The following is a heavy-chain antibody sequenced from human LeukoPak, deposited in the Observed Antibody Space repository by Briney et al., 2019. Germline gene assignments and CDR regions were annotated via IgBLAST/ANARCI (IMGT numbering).Heavy chain of an antibody. V-gene: IGHV1-69*05. CDR1: GYTFTSYA. J-gene: IGHJ4*02. CDR3: ASERRYSYGYKGHEGYFDY. CDR2: IIPIFGTA. Sequence: EASVKVSCKASGYTFTSYAISWVRQAPGQGLEWMGGIIPIFGTANYAQKFQGRVTITTDESTSTAYMELSSLRSEDTAVYYCASERRYSYGYKGHEGYFDYWGQGTLVTVSS. D-gene: IGHD5-18*01.